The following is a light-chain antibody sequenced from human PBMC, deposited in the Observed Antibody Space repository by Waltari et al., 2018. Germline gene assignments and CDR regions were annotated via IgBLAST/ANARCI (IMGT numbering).Light chain of an antibody. CDR3: QQYGTSPST. Sequence: EIVLTQSPGTLSLSPGERATLSCRTSERIYTNYLAWYQQKSGQAPRLLIYGASTRAPGIPDRFSGGGSQTDFTLTINRLEPEDFAVYFCQQYGTSPSTFGQGTKVEIK. CDR1: ERIYTNY. J-gene: IGKJ2*01. V-gene: IGKV3-20*01. CDR2: GAS.